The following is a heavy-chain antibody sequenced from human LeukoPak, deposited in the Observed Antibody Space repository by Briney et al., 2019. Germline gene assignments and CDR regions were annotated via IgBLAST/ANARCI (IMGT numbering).Heavy chain of an antibody. J-gene: IGHJ4*02. V-gene: IGHV4-4*07. Sequence: PSETLSLTCPVSGGSISSYYWSWLRQPAGKGLEWIGRIYTSGSTNYNPSLKSRVTMSVDTSKNQFSLKLSSVTAADTAVYYCAITGWEPRPFDYWGQGTLVTVSS. CDR2: IYTSGST. CDR3: AITGWEPRPFDY. CDR1: GGSISSYY. D-gene: IGHD1-26*01.